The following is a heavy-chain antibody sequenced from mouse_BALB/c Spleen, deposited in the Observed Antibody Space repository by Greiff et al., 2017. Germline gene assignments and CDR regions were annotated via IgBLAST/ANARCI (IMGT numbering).Heavy chain of an antibody. CDR1: GFTFSSFG. J-gene: IGHJ2*01. CDR2: ISSGSSTI. V-gene: IGHV5-17*02. D-gene: IGHD2-2*01. CDR3: ARDYYGYDADY. Sequence: EVKVVESGGGLVQPGGSRKLSCAASGFTFSSFGMHWVRQAPEKGLEWVAYISSGSSTIYYADTVKGRFTISRDNPKNTLFLQMTSLRSEDTAMYYCARDYYGYDADYWGQGTTLTGSS.